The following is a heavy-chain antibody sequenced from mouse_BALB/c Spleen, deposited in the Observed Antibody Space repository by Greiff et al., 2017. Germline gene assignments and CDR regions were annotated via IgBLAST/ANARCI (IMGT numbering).Heavy chain of an antibody. Sequence: EVQGVESGGGLVKPGGSLKLSCAASGFAFSSYDMSWVRQTPEKRLEWVAYISSGGGSTYYPDTVKGRFTISRDNAKNTLYLQMSSLKSEDTAMYYCARHPYGNYPMDYWGQGTSVTVSS. J-gene: IGHJ4*01. D-gene: IGHD2-1*01. CDR1: GFAFSSYD. V-gene: IGHV5-12-1*01. CDR2: ISSGGGST. CDR3: ARHPYGNYPMDY.